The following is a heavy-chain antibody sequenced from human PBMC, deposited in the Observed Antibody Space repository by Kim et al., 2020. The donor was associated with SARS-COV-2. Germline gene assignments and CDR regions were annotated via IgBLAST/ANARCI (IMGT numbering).Heavy chain of an antibody. Sequence: GGSLRLSCAASGFTFSTHWMYWVRQAPGKGLVWVSRISSDGSSTNYADSVRGRFTISRDNAKNTLDLQMNSLRAEDTAVYYCGRGGTNGFYWGQGTLVTV. V-gene: IGHV3-74*01. J-gene: IGHJ4*02. CDR1: GFTFSTHW. CDR3: GRGGTNGFY. CDR2: ISSDGSST. D-gene: IGHD3-16*01.